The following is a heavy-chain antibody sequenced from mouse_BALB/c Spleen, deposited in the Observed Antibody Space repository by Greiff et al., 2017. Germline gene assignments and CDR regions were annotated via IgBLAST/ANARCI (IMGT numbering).Heavy chain of an antibody. D-gene: IGHD2-10*02. Sequence: VKLVESGPGLVAPSQSLSITCTVSGFSLTIYGVHWVRQPPGKGLEWLGVIWAGGSTNYNSALMSRLSISKDNSKSQVFLKMNSLQTDDTAMYYCAKYGNYYAMDYWGQGTSVTVSS. V-gene: IGHV2-9*02. CDR1: GFSLTIYG. J-gene: IGHJ4*01. CDR3: AKYGNYYAMDY. CDR2: IWAGGST.